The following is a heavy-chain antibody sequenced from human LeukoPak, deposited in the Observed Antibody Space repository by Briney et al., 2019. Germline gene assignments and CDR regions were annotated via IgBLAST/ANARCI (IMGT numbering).Heavy chain of an antibody. Sequence: GESLKISCKGSGYSFTDYWIAWVRHMPGKGLEWMGSIYPGDSDTRYSPSFQGQVTFSADKSISTAYLQWSSLRASDTAIYYCARQCCRGASPGFDPWGQGTLVTVSS. CDR3: ARQCCRGASPGFDP. V-gene: IGHV5-51*01. D-gene: IGHD3-10*01. CDR2: IYPGDSDT. J-gene: IGHJ5*02. CDR1: GYSFTDYW.